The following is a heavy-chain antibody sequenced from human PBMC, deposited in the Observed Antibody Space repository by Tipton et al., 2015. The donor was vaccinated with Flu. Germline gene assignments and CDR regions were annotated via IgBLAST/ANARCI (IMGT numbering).Heavy chain of an antibody. D-gene: IGHD5-18*01. V-gene: IGHV1-69*15. CDR3: ASDIGIVGRIQLWVYFDY. J-gene: IGHJ4*02. Sequence: QLVQSGAEVKKPGSSVKVSCKASGGTFSSYAISWVRQAPGQGLEWMGRIIPIFGTANYAQKFQGRATITADESTSTTYMELSSLRSEDTAVYYCASDIGIVGRIQLWVYFDYWGQGTLVTVSS. CDR1: GGTFSSYA. CDR2: IIPIFGTA.